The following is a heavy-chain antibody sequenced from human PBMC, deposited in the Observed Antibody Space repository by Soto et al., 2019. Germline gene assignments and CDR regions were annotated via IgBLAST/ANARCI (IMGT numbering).Heavy chain of an antibody. CDR2: IFPGGST. D-gene: IGHD3-9*01. Sequence: APLLESGGQLVQPGGSLRLSCAASGFTFSTYTMNWVRQAPGKGLEWVAGIFPGGSTYYANSVKGRFTISRYHSQSRVVLQMSSLRDEDTAVYYCAKDRQPDGIWTFDLWGQGTLVTVSS. CDR1: GFTFSTYT. V-gene: IGHV3-23*03. CDR3: AKDRQPDGIWTFDL. J-gene: IGHJ4*02.